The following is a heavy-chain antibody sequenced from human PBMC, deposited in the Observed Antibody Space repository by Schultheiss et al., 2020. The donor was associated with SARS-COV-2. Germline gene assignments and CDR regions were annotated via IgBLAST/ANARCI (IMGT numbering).Heavy chain of an antibody. V-gene: IGHV4-39*07. J-gene: IGHJ6*02. CDR1: GGSISSSSYY. Sequence: SETLSLTCTVSGGSISSSSYYWGWIRQPPGKGLEWIGSIYYSGSTNYNPSLKSRVTISVDTSKNQFSLKLSSVTAADTAVYYCARIKVDTDPNYYYYYGMDVWGQGTTVTVSS. CDR2: IYYSGST. CDR3: ARIKVDTDPNYYYYYGMDV. D-gene: IGHD5-18*01.